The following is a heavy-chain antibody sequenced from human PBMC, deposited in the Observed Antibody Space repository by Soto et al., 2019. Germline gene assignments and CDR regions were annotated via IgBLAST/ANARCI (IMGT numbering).Heavy chain of an antibody. CDR3: ARRGYWNYVGIDY. CDR1: GFTFSSYA. CDR2: ISGSGGST. J-gene: IGHJ4*02. D-gene: IGHD1-7*01. V-gene: IGHV3-23*01. Sequence: EVQLLESGGGLVQPGGSLRLSCAASGFTFSSYAMSWVRQAPGKGLEWVSAISGSGGSTYYADSVKGRFTISRDNSKNKRNLQMNSLRAEDTAVYYCARRGYWNYVGIDYWGQGTMVTVSS.